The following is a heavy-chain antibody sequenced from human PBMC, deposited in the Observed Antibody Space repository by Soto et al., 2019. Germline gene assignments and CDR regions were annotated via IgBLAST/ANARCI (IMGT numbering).Heavy chain of an antibody. CDR2: TRNKANSYTT. CDR1: GFTFSDHY. D-gene: IGHD5-12*01. Sequence: GGSLRLSCAASGFTFSDHYMDWVRQAPGKGLEWVGRTRNKANSYTTEYAASVKGRFTISRDDSKNSLYLQMNSLKTEDTAVYYCARGYSGYDNDYWGQGTLVTVSS. V-gene: IGHV3-72*01. J-gene: IGHJ4*02. CDR3: ARGYSGYDNDY.